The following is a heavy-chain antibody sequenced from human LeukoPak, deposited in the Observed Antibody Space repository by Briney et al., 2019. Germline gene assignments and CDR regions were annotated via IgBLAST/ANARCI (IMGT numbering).Heavy chain of an antibody. D-gene: IGHD2-2*01. CDR1: GYTFTDYY. J-gene: IGHJ4*02. V-gene: IGHV1-2*02. CDR2: INPNDGDT. CDR3: ARANFLYCSSSTCLFDY. Sequence: ASVKVSCTASGYTFTDYYMHWVRQAPGQGFEWMGWINPNDGDTNYAQKFQGRVTMTRDTSISTAHMEVSRLRSDDTAVYYCARANFLYCSSSTCLFDYWGQGTLVTVSS.